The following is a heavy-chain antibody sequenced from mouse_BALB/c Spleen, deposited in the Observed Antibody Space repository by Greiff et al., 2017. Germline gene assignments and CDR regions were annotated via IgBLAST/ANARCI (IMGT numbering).Heavy chain of an antibody. J-gene: IGHJ3*01. CDR3: ASSYDCDGAWFAY. D-gene: IGHD2-4*01. Sequence: EVQLQQSGPSLVKPSQTLSLTCSVTGDSITSGYWNWIRKFPGNKLEYMGYISYSGSTYYNPSLKSRISITRDTSKNQYYLQLNSVTTEDTATYYCASSYDCDGAWFAYWGQGTLVTVSA. CDR1: GDSITSGY. V-gene: IGHV3-8*02. CDR2: ISYSGST.